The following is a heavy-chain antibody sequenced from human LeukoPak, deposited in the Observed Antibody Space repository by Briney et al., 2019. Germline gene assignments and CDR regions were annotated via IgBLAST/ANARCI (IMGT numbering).Heavy chain of an antibody. V-gene: IGHV3-23*01. D-gene: IGHD1-26*01. J-gene: IGHJ4*02. CDR3: ARSAVGTSCCTAVDY. CDR1: GFTFSTYA. CDR2: IGTSGDRT. Sequence: GRSLRLSCAASGFTFSTYAMTWVRQAPGKGLEWVSGIGTSGDRTYYADSVKGRFTISRDNSKNTLYLQMNSLRAEDTAEYYCARSAVGTSCCTAVDYWGQGTLVTVSS.